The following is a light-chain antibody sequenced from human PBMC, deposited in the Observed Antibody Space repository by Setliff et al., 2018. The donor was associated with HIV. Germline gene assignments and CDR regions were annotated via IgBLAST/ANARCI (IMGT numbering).Light chain of an antibody. CDR3: QSYDRSLSGYV. J-gene: IGLJ1*01. CDR1: SSNIGAGFD. V-gene: IGLV1-40*01. Sequence: QSALTQPPSVSGAPGQRVTISCTGSSSNIGAGFDVHWYQQFPGTAPKLIIYSFTNRPSGVPDRFSGSKSGTSASLAIAGLQAEDEADYYCQSYDRSLSGYVFGTGTKVTVL. CDR2: SFT.